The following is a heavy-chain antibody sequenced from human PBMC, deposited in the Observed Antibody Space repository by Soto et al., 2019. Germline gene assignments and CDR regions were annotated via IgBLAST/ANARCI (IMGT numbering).Heavy chain of an antibody. CDR1: GGSISSYY. CDR3: ARGGSTVTTTHCPQYDY. J-gene: IGHJ4*02. D-gene: IGHD4-17*01. V-gene: IGHV4-59*01. CDR2: IYYSGST. Sequence: SETLSLTCTVSGGSISSYYWSWIRQPPGKGLEWIGYIYYSGSTNYNPSLKSRVTISVDTSKNQFSLKLSSVTAADTAVYYCARGGSTVTTTHCPQYDYWGQGTLVTVS.